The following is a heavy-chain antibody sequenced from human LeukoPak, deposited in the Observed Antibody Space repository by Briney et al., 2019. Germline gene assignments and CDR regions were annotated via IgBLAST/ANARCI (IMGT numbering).Heavy chain of an antibody. CDR1: GGSISSGDFH. CDR2: IYDSGSI. D-gene: IGHD2-2*01. J-gene: IGHJ4*02. V-gene: IGHV4-30-4*01. Sequence: MPSETLSLTCTVSGGSISSGDFHWSWIRQPPGKGLEWIGSIYDSGSIYYNPSLKGRVTISEDTSKNQFSLKLSSVTAADTAVYYCARRYCSTISCLPYDYWGQGTLVTVSS. CDR3: ARRYCSTISCLPYDY.